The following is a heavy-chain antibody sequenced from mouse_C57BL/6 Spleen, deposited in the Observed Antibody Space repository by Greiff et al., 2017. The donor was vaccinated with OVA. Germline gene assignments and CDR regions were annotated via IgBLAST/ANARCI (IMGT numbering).Heavy chain of an antibody. V-gene: IGHV1-80*01. CDR1: GYAFSSYW. D-gene: IGHD2-1*01. J-gene: IGHJ2*01. CDR3: ARGYYGNYEGGYFDY. CDR2: IYPGDGDT. Sequence: QVQLQQSGAELVKPGASVKISCKASGYAFSSYWMNWVKQRPGKGLEWIGQIYPGDGDTNYNGKFKGKATLTADNSSSTAYMQLSSLTSEDSAVYFCARGYYGNYEGGYFDYWGQGPTLTVSS.